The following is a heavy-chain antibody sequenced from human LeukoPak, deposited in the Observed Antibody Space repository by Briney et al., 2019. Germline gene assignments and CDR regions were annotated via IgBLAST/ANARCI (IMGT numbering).Heavy chain of an antibody. Sequence: GVSLRLSCAASGFTFSSYSMNWVRQAPEKGLEWVSYISSSGSTTYYADSMKGRFTISRDNAKNSLYLQMNSLRAEDTAVYYCARSPAGANYYLDVWGKGTTVTISS. J-gene: IGHJ6*03. CDR2: ISSSGSTT. D-gene: IGHD1-14*01. CDR1: GFTFSSYS. V-gene: IGHV3-48*04. CDR3: ARSPAGANYYLDV.